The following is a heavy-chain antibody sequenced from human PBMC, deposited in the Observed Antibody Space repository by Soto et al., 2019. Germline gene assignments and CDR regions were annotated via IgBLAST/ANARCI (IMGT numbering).Heavy chain of an antibody. V-gene: IGHV4-30-4*02. J-gene: IGHJ6*02. CDR1: GGSISSGDYY. Sequence: SETLSLTCTVSGGSISSGDYYWSWIRQPPGECLEWIGYIYYSGSTSYNPSLNSRLTISVDTSKNQFSLKLSSVTAADTAVYYWASDRGGIIVLPAAGDNNYSGIDVWGQGATVTVSS. D-gene: IGHD2-2*01. CDR2: IYYSGST. CDR3: ASDRGGIIVLPAAGDNNYSGIDV.